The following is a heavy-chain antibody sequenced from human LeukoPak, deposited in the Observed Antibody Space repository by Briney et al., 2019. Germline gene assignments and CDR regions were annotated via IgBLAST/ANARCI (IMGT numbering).Heavy chain of an antibody. CDR2: IYYSGST. J-gene: IGHJ4*02. V-gene: IGHV4-39*07. D-gene: IGHD3-10*01. Sequence: SETLSLTCTVSGGSISSSSYYWGWIRQPPGKGLEWIGSIYYSGSTYYNPSLKSRVTISVDTSKNQFSLKLSSVTAADTAVYYCARGYSGMVRGVIIRYFDYWGQGTLVTVSS. CDR1: GGSISSSSYY. CDR3: ARGYSGMVRGVIIRYFDY.